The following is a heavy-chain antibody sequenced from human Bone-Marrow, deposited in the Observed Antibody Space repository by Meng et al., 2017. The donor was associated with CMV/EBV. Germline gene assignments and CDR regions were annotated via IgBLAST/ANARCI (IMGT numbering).Heavy chain of an antibody. Sequence: SETLSLTCTVSGGAISSYYWSWIRQAPGEGRDWVGYIYYSGSTYYKPSLKSRVTMSLNASKRQFSLKLTSVHAADTAVYYCARGGGGGYHFDYWGRGTLVTVSS. V-gene: IGHV4-59*01. CDR1: GGAISSYY. CDR2: IYYSGST. CDR3: ARGGGGGYHFDY. D-gene: IGHD3-16*02. J-gene: IGHJ4*01.